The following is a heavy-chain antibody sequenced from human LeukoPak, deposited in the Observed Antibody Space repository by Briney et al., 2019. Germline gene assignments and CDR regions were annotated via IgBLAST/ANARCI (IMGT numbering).Heavy chain of an antibody. CDR2: MYNSGTT. J-gene: IGHJ4*02. V-gene: IGHV4-39*01. CDR3: ARPVEDY. CDR1: GGSISSSNYY. Sequence: PSETLSLTCTVSGGSISSSNYYWGWIRQPPGKGLEWIGSMYNSGTTYYNPSLKSRVTISVDTSKNQFSLKLSSVTAADTAVYYCARPVEDYWGQGTLVTVSS.